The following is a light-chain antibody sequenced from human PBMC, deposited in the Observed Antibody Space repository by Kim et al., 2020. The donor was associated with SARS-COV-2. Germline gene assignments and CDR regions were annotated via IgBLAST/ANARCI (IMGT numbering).Light chain of an antibody. V-gene: IGKV3-15*01. CDR1: QSISGN. CDR2: GAS. J-gene: IGKJ2*01. Sequence: EIVMTQSPAPLSVSPGERATLSCRASQSISGNLAWYQQKPGQAPRLLIHGASTRAIGIPARFSGSGSGTEFTLTISSLQSEDFAVYYCQQYDNWPPFTFGQGTKVDIK. CDR3: QQYDNWPPFT.